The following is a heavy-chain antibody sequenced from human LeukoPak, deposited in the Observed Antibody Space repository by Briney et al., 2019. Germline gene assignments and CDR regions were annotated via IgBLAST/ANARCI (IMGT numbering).Heavy chain of an antibody. J-gene: IGHJ3*02. V-gene: IGHV3-64D*09. CDR2: ISSNGGST. CDR3: VKGDRGSGWYRGAFDI. Sequence: GGSLRLSCSASGFTFSSYAMHWVRQAPGKGLEYVSAISSNGGSTYHADSVKGRFTISRDNSKNTLYLQMSSLRAEDTAVYYCVKGDRGSGWYRGAFDIWGQGTMVTVSS. CDR1: GFTFSSYA. D-gene: IGHD6-19*01.